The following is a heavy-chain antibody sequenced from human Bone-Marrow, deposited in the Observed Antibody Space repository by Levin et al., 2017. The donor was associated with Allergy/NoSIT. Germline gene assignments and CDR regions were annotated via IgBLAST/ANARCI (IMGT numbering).Heavy chain of an antibody. D-gene: IGHD3-16*01. V-gene: IGHV1-69*13. CDR2: IVPLFGTT. CDR3: ARGGDSKSYGYY. J-gene: IGHJ4*02. CDR1: GATFSSYT. Sequence: GASVKVSCKISGATFSSYTLIWVRQAPGQGLEWVGDIVPLFGTTTYAQKFQGRVTLTADESTSTAYMDLSSLTSEDTAVYYCARGGDSKSYGYYWGQGTLVTVSS.